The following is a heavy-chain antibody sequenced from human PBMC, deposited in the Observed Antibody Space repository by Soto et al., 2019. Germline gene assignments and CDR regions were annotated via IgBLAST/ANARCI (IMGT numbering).Heavy chain of an antibody. CDR2: ISAYNGNT. D-gene: IGHD1-26*01. J-gene: IGHJ4*02. CDR3: ARGASPLIDY. V-gene: IGHV1-18*04. CDR1: GYTFTSHG. Sequence: ASVKVSCKTSGYTFTSHGISWVRQAPGQGLEWMGWISAYNGNTNYAQKLQGRVTMTTDTPTSTAYMELSSLRSEDTAVYYCARGASPLIDYWGQGTLVTVSS.